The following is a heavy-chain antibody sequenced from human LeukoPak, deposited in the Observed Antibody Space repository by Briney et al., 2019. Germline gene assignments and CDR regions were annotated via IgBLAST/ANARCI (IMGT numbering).Heavy chain of an antibody. V-gene: IGHV3-30*18. CDR2: ISYDGSNK. CDR1: GFTFSSYG. CDR3: AKPRGYYDSSGYPFDY. D-gene: IGHD3-22*01. Sequence: PGRSLRLSCAASGFTFSSYGMHWVRQAPGKGLEWVAVISYDGSNKYYADSVKGRFTISRDNSKNTLHLQMNSLGAEDTAVYYCAKPRGYYDSSGYPFDYWGQGTLVAVCS. J-gene: IGHJ4*02.